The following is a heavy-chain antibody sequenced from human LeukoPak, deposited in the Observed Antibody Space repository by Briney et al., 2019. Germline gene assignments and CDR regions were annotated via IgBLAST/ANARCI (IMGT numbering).Heavy chain of an antibody. CDR2: INHSGTT. CDR1: GESFSGFY. D-gene: IGHD4-23*01. J-gene: IGHJ4*02. Sequence: SETLSLTCAVYGESFSGFYWSWIRRPPGKGLEWIGEINHSGTTNYSPSLKSRVIISTDTSKNQFSVRLMSVTASDTAVYYCARGPSHGGKYRGFFDYGGQGPLVAVSS. CDR3: ARGPSHGGKYRGFFDY. V-gene: IGHV4-34*01.